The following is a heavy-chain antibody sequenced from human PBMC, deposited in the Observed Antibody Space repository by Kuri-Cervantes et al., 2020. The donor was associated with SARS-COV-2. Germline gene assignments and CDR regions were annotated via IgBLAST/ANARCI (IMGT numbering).Heavy chain of an antibody. CDR1: GGSFSGYY. V-gene: IGHV4-34*01. CDR3: ARVGHHFSTDFWSGYREASNWFDP. CDR2: INHSGST. J-gene: IGHJ5*02. D-gene: IGHD3-3*01. Sequence: SETLSLTCAVYGGSFSGYYWSWVRQPPGKGLGWVGEINHSGSTNYNPSLKSRVTISVDTSKNQFSLKLSSVTAADTAVYYCARVGHHFSTDFWSGYREASNWFDPWGQGTLVTVSS.